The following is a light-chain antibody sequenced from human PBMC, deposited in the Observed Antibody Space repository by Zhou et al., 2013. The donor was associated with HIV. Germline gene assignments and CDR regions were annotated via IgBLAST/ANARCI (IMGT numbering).Light chain of an antibody. CDR1: SSDVGGYNY. CDR2: DVS. V-gene: IGLV2-14*03. CDR3: SSYTSISTLRVV. J-gene: IGLJ2*01. Sequence: QSALTQPASVSGSPGQSITISCTGTSSDVGGYNYVSWYQQHPGKAPKLMIYDVSNRPSGVSNRFFGFKSGNTASLTISGLQAEDEADYYCSSYTSISTLRVVFGGGTKLTVL.